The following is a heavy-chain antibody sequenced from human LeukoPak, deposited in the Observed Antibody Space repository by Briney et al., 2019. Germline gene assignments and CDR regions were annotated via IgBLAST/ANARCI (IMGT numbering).Heavy chain of an antibody. CDR2: IKQDGSEK. CDR3: ARLGYSLTNWFDP. CDR1: GFTFSSYW. D-gene: IGHD2-21*01. Sequence: GGSLRLSRAASGFTFSSYWMSWVRQAPGKGLEWVANIKQDGSEKYYVDSVKGRFTISRDNAKNSLYLQMNSLRAEDTAVYYCARLGYSLTNWFDPWGQGTLVTVSS. J-gene: IGHJ5*02. V-gene: IGHV3-7*01.